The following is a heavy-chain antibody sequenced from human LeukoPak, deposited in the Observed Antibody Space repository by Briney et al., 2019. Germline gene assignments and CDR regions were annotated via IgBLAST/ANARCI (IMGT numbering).Heavy chain of an antibody. D-gene: IGHD3-10*01. CDR2: ISGGST. CDR3: AKAAGSGSQNPFDF. V-gene: IGHV3-23*01. J-gene: IGHJ4*02. Sequence: PGGSLRLSCAASGFTFSSYGMSWVRQAPGKGLEWVSGISGGSTYYADSVKGRFTISRDNSKNTLYLQMDSLRAEDTAVYYCAKAAGSGSQNPFDFWGQGTLVTVSS. CDR1: GFTFSSYG.